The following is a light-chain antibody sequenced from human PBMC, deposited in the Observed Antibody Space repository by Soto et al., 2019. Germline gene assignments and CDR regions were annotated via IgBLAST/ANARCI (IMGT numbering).Light chain of an antibody. CDR3: RQYYDYSPYT. Sequence: ILMTQSPSTLSPSVGDRAIITCRASESIHNWLAWYHQKPGAAPQLLIYDASTLQSGVLSKFSGSRSGTAFTLTISGILDDDFARSYYRQYYDYSPYTFGPGTKLEIK. V-gene: IGKV1-5*01. CDR2: DAS. J-gene: IGKJ2*01. CDR1: ESIHNW.